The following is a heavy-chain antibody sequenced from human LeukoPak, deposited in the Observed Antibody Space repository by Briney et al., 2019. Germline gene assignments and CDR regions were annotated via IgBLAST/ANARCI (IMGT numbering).Heavy chain of an antibody. Sequence: PSETLSLTCTVSGGSISSYYWSWIRQRPGKGLEWIGYIYYSGSTNYNPSLKSRVTISVDTSKNQFSLKLSSVTAADTAVYYCARQTNGVCCTDYWGQGTLVTAPS. CDR1: GGSISSYY. CDR3: ARQTNGVCCTDY. J-gene: IGHJ4*02. CDR2: IYYSGST. D-gene: IGHD2-8*01. V-gene: IGHV4-59*01.